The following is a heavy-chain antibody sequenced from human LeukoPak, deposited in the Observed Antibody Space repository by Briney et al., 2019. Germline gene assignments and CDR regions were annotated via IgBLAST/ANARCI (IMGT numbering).Heavy chain of an antibody. CDR1: GYTFTSYG. CDR2: ISAYNGNT. J-gene: IGHJ5*02. Sequence: ASVTVSCTASGYTFTSYGISWVRQAPGQGLEWMGWISAYNGNTNYAQKLQGRVTMTTDTSTSTAYMELRSLRSDDTAVYYCARGKSPYYYDSSGYLTEFDPWGQGTLVTVSS. D-gene: IGHD3-22*01. CDR3: ARGKSPYYYDSSGYLTEFDP. V-gene: IGHV1-18*01.